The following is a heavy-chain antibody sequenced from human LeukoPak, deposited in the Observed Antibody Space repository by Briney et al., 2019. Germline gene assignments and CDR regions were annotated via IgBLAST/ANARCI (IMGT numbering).Heavy chain of an antibody. V-gene: IGHV4-59*12. D-gene: IGHD3-10*01. CDR1: GGSISSYY. J-gene: IGHJ5*02. CDR3: ARDSGTTGEVKFDP. Sequence: SETLSLTCTVSGGSISSYYWSWIRQPPGKGLEWIGYIYYSGSTNYNPSLKSRLTISIDTSKNQFSLKLSSVTAADTAVYYCARDSGTTGEVKFDPWGQGTLVTVSS. CDR2: IYYSGST.